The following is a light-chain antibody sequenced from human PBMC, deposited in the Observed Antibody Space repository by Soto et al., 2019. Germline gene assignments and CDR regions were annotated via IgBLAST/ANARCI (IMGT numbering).Light chain of an antibody. CDR2: EVS. Sequence: QSVLTQPASVSGSPGQSITISCTGTSSDVGGYNYVAWYQQHPGKAPKLMIYEVSNRPSGVSNRFSGSKSGNTASLTISGLQAEDEADYYCSSYTSSNTRWVVFGGGTKLTVL. V-gene: IGLV2-14*01. J-gene: IGLJ2*01. CDR1: SSDVGGYNY. CDR3: SSYTSSNTRWVV.